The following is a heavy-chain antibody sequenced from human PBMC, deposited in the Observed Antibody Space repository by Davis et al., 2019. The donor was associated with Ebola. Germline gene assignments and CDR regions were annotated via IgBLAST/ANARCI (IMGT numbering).Heavy chain of an antibody. J-gene: IGHJ4*02. Sequence: GSLRLSCTVSGGSISSYYWSWIRQPPGKGLEWIGYIYYSGSTNYNPSLKSRVTISVDTSKNQFSLKLSSVTAADTAVYYCASVSGTFDYWGQGTLVTVSS. CDR1: GGSISSYY. CDR2: IYYSGST. V-gene: IGHV4-59*01. D-gene: IGHD3-10*01. CDR3: ASVSGTFDY.